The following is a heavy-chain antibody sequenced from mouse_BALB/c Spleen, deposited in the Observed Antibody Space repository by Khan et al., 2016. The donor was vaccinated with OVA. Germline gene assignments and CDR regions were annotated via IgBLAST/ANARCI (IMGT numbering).Heavy chain of an antibody. V-gene: IGHV1S136*01. Sequence: VQLKESGPELVKPGASVKMSCKASGYTFTSYDMHWVKQKPGQGLECIGYITPYNDGTKYNEKFKGKATLTSDKSSSTAYMELSSLTSEDSAFYYCTRGCFGSFAYWGQGTLVTVSA. CDR1: GYTFTSYD. CDR3: TRGCFGSFAY. J-gene: IGHJ3*01. CDR2: ITPYNDGT. D-gene: IGHD1-1*01.